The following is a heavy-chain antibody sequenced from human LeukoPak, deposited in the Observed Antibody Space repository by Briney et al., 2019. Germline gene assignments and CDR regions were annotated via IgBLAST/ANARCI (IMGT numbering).Heavy chain of an antibody. D-gene: IGHD6-19*01. CDR2: TYYRSKWYN. Sequence: SQTLSLTCAISGDSVSSNSAAWSRIRQSPSRGLEWLGRTYYRSKWYNDYAVSVKSRIIINPDTSKNQFSLQLNSVTPEDTAVYYCAKLGDSSTWGQGTLVTVSS. CDR3: AKLGDSST. CDR1: GDSVSSNSAA. J-gene: IGHJ5*02. V-gene: IGHV6-1*01.